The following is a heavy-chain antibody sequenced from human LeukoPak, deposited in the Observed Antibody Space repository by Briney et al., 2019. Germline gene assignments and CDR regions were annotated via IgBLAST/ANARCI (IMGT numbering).Heavy chain of an antibody. CDR3: ARVLADDYVWGSYRSGFDY. Sequence: PSETLSLTCTVSGGSISSYYWSWIRQPPGKGLEWIGYIYYSGSTNYNPSLKSRVTISVDTSKNQFSLKLSSVTAADTAVYYCARVLADDYVWGSYRSGFDYWGQGTLVTVSS. V-gene: IGHV4-59*01. CDR2: IYYSGST. J-gene: IGHJ4*02. D-gene: IGHD3-16*02. CDR1: GGSISSYY.